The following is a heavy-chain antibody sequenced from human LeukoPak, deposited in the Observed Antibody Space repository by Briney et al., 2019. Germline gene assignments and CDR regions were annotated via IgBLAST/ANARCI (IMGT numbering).Heavy chain of an antibody. Sequence: GTLRLSCVASGFTFSSHGMNWVRQAPGKGLEWVSGITSGTRTYYADSVKGRFAISRDNSKNTMYLQMNSLRAEDTAVYYCASHASILWWEPKEYYFDYWGQGTLVTVSS. CDR1: GFTFSSHG. V-gene: IGHV3-23*01. CDR3: ASHASILWWEPKEYYFDY. D-gene: IGHD2-21*01. J-gene: IGHJ4*02. CDR2: ITSGTRT.